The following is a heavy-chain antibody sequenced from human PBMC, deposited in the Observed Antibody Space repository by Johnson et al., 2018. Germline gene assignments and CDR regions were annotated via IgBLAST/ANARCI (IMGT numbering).Heavy chain of an antibody. V-gene: IGHV3-30*03. CDR1: GFTFSTYG. D-gene: IGHD1-26*01. J-gene: IGHJ6*03. CDR3: GRDLVGERYYYYMDV. Sequence: QEQLVQSGGGVVQPGRSLRLSCEASGFTFSTYGMHWVRQAPGKGLEWVAIISYDGSIKYHADSLKGQFTISRDNSKSTLYLQMNSLRPEDTAVYYCGRDLVGERYYYYMDVWGKGTTVTVSS. CDR2: ISYDGSIK.